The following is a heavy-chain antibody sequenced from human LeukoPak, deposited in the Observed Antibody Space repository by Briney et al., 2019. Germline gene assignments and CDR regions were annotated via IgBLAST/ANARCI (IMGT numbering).Heavy chain of an antibody. D-gene: IGHD3-3*01. V-gene: IGHV3-7*01. CDR2: IKHDGSEK. CDR1: GFTFSKYA. Sequence: PGGSLRLSCEASGFTFSKYAMSWVRQTSGKGLEWVASIKHDGSEKYYVDSVRGRFTISRDNTMNSLYLQMSSLRAEDTAVYYCATDRGWRTSGYYLYYFEYWGQGTLVTYSS. CDR3: ATDRGWRTSGYYLYYFEY. J-gene: IGHJ4*02.